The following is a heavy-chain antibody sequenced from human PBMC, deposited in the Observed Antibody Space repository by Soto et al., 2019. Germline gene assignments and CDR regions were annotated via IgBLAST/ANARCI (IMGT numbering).Heavy chain of an antibody. CDR1: GYTFPTYT. D-gene: IGHD6-19*01. V-gene: IGHV1-3*01. CDR3: ARALWSRYVVVAGTTPLAFGY. J-gene: IGHJ4*02. Sequence: QVPLVQSGAEMKKPGASVKVSCKASGYTFPTYTIHWVRQAPGQRLEWMGWINAGNGNTRYSQNFQDRVTITRDTSASTAYMELSSLRSEDTAIYYCARALWSRYVVVAGTTPLAFGYWGQGTLVTVSS. CDR2: INAGNGNT.